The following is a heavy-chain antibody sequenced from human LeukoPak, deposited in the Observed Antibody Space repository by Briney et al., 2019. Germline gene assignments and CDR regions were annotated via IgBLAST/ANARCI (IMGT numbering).Heavy chain of an antibody. CDR2: IYYSGST. CDR3: ARALQRKYNWNPQYYFDY. D-gene: IGHD1-20*01. Sequence: SETLSLTCTVSGGSISSYYWSWIRQPPGKGLEWIGYIYYSGSTNYNPSLKSRVFISVDTSKNQFSLKLSSVTAADTAVYYCARALQRKYNWNPQYYFDYWGQGTLVTVSS. CDR1: GGSISSYY. J-gene: IGHJ4*02. V-gene: IGHV4-59*01.